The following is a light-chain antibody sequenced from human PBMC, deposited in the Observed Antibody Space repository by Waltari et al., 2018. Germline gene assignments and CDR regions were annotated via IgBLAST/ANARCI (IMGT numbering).Light chain of an antibody. CDR3: CSYTTTTTWV. V-gene: IGLV2-14*03. Sequence: QSALTHPASVSGSPGQSITISCSGTGSDIGGFNYVSWYQQRPGKAPKLLIYGVSQRPSWVSDRFSGSKSGNRASLTISGLQAEDDSDYYCCSYTTTTTWVFGGGTKLTVL. CDR1: GSDIGGFNY. J-gene: IGLJ3*02. CDR2: GVS.